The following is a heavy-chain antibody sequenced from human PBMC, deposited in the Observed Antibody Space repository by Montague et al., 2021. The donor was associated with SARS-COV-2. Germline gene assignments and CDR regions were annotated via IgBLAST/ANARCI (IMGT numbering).Heavy chain of an antibody. J-gene: IGHJ5*02. D-gene: IGHD2-15*01. CDR1: GGSISSYY. CDR2: IYYSGST. CDR3: ARLEAGGCSGGSCYSSWFDP. Sequence: SETLSLTCTVSGGSISSYYWSWIRQPPGKGLEWIGYIYYSGSTNYNPSLKSRVTISVDTSKNQFSLKLSSVTAADTAVYYSARLEAGGCSGGSCYSSWFDPGGQGTLVTVSS. V-gene: IGHV4-59*08.